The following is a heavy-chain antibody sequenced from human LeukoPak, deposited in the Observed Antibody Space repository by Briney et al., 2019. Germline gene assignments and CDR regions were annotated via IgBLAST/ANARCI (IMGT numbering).Heavy chain of an antibody. V-gene: IGHV3-21*01. D-gene: IGHD1-20*01. CDR2: ISTSSTYI. J-gene: IGHJ4*02. CDR1: GFTFSSYS. CDR3: GRDPPFIIGTTFFDY. Sequence: GGSLRLSCAASGFTFSSYSMNWVRQAPGKGLEWVSSISTSSTYIYYADSVKGRFTISRDNAKNSLYLQMNSLRAEDTAVYYCGRDPPFIIGTTFFDYWGQGALVTVSS.